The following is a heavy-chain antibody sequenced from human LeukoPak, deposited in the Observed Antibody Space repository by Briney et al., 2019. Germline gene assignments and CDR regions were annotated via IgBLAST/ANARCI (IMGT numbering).Heavy chain of an antibody. J-gene: IGHJ4*02. V-gene: IGHV1-3*01. CDR1: GYTFTSYA. Sequence: ASVKVSCKASGYTFTSYAMHWVRQAPGQRLEWMGWINAGNGNTKYSQKFQGRVTITRDTSASTAYMELSSLRSEDTAVYYCARDRYCSGGSCYSGNFDYWGQGTLVTVSS. D-gene: IGHD2-15*01. CDR3: ARDRYCSGGSCYSGNFDY. CDR2: INAGNGNT.